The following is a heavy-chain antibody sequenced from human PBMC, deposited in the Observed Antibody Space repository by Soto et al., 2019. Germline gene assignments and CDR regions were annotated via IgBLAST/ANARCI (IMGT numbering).Heavy chain of an antibody. CDR2: IKSKTDGGTT. J-gene: IGHJ6*02. CDR3: TTDGTTVTIYYYYGMDV. CDR1: GFTFSNAW. Sequence: GGSLRLSCAASGFTFSNAWMSWVRQAPGKGLEWVGRIKSKTDGGTTDYAAPVKGRFTISRDDSKNTLYLQMNSLKTEDTAVYYCTTDGTTVTIYYYYGMDVWGQGTTVTVSS. D-gene: IGHD4-17*01. V-gene: IGHV3-15*01.